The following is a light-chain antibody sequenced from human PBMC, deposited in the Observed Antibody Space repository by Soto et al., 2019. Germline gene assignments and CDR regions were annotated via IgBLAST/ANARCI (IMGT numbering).Light chain of an antibody. CDR1: SHDIGGYKY. J-gene: IGLJ1*01. Sequence: QSALTQPASVSGSPGQSITISCTGTSHDIGGYKYVSWYQQHPGKAPKLMIYEVSNRPSGVSNRFSGSKSGNTASLTISGLQTDDEADYYCCAYTSTSALYVFGTGTQLTVL. CDR2: EVS. CDR3: CAYTSTSALYV. V-gene: IGLV2-14*01.